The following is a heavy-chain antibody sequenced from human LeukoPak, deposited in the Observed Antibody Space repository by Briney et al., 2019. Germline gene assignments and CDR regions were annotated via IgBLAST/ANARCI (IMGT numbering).Heavy chain of an antibody. D-gene: IGHD6-6*01. J-gene: IGHJ4*02. V-gene: IGHV1-8*01. Sequence: ASVKVSCKASGYTFTSYDINWVRQATGQGLEWMGRMNPNSGNTGYAQKFQGRVTMTRNTSISTAYMELSSLRSEDTAVYYCARIASSSSPKGFDYWGQGTLVTVSS. CDR3: ARIASSSSPKGFDY. CDR1: GYTFTSYD. CDR2: MNPNSGNT.